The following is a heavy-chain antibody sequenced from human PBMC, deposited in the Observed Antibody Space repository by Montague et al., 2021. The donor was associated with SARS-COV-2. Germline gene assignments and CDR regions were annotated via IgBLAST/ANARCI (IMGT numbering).Heavy chain of an antibody. V-gene: IGHV3-30*04. CDR3: ARRPLGLAIDY. J-gene: IGHJ4*02. D-gene: IGHD7-27*01. CDR1: GFTFSDYS. Sequence: SLRLSCAASGFTFSDYSFHWVRQAPGKGLEWVAVISARGGNKFYXDSVKGRFTISRDNSQDTLFLEMNSLRVDDTAIYYCARRPLGLAIDYWGQGTLVTVSS. CDR2: ISARGGNK.